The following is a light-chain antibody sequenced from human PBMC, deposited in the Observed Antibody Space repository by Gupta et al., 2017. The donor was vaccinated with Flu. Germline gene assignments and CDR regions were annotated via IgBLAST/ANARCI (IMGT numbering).Light chain of an antibody. Sequence: EIVLTQSPGTLSLSQGERATLSCRASQSVSSSYLAWYQQKPGQAPRLLIYGESSRATGIPDRFSGSGSGTDFTLTISRLEPEDFAVHYCQQYGSSATFGGGTKVEIK. V-gene: IGKV3-20*01. CDR1: QSVSSSY. J-gene: IGKJ4*01. CDR2: GES. CDR3: QQYGSSAT.